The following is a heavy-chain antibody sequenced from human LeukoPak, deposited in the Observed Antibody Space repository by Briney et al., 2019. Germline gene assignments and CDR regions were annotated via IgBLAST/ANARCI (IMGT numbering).Heavy chain of an antibody. CDR3: AISSKLERPYY. V-gene: IGHV1-24*01. J-gene: IGHJ4*02. D-gene: IGHD1-1*01. CDR1: GYTLTELS. CDR2: FDPEDGET. Sequence: ASVTVSCKVSGYTLTELSMHWVRQAPGKGLEWMGGFDPEDGETIYAQKFQGRVTITADESTSTAYMELSSLRSEDTAVYYCAISSKLERPYYWGQGTLVTVSS.